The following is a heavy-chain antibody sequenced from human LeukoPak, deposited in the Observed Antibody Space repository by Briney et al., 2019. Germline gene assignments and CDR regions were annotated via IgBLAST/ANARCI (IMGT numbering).Heavy chain of an antibody. CDR1: GGSVSSYY. D-gene: IGHD6-19*01. CDR3: ARAVAGKIDY. CDR2: IYYSGST. Sequence: SETLSLTCTVSGGSVSSYYWSWIRQPPGKGLEWIGYIYYSGSTNYNPSLKSRVTISVDTSKNQFSLKLSSVTAADTAVYYCARAVAGKIDYWGQGTLVTVSS. V-gene: IGHV4-59*02. J-gene: IGHJ4*02.